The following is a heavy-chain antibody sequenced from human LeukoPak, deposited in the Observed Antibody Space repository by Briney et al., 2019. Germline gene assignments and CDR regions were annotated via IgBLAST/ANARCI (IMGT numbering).Heavy chain of an antibody. J-gene: IGHJ4*02. CDR1: GFTFSSYG. D-gene: IGHD3-3*01. CDR2: IKSKTDAGTT. Sequence: PGGSLRLSCAASGFTFSSYGMHWVRQAPGKGLEWVGRIKSKTDAGTTDYAAPVKGRFTISRDDSKNTLYLQMNSLKTEDTAVYYCTTATHDFWSGYRRWGQGTLVTVSS. V-gene: IGHV3-15*01. CDR3: TTATHDFWSGYRR.